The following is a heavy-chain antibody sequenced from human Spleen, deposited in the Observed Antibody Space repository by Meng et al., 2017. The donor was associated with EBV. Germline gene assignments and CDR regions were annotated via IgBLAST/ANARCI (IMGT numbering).Heavy chain of an antibody. CDR1: GYTFTSYA. V-gene: IGHV1-3*01. CDR3: ARSIRSDGGDPPGY. Sequence: QVVRCGGGCVQAGALVKVARKCSGYTFTSYAMHRVRPRPGQRLEWVGWINADNGDTKNSQRFQGRVTITRDTSACTAYMELSSLRSEDTAMYFCARSIRSDGGDPPGYWGQGTLVTVSS. D-gene: IGHD3-16*01. J-gene: IGHJ4*02. CDR2: INADNGDT.